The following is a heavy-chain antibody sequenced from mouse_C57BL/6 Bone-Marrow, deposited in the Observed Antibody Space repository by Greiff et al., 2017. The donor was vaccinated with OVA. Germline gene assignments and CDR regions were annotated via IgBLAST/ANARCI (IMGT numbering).Heavy chain of an antibody. CDR2: INSDGGST. CDR3: ARHGWGHYAMDY. CDR1: EYEFPSHD. D-gene: IGHD1-2*01. J-gene: IGHJ4*01. V-gene: IGHV5-2*01. Sequence: EVKLMESGGGLVQPGESLKLSCESNEYEFPSHDMSWVRKTPEKRLELVAAINSDGGSTYYPDTMARRFIISRDNTKKTLYLQMSSLRSEDTALYYCARHGWGHYAMDYWGQGTSVTVSS.